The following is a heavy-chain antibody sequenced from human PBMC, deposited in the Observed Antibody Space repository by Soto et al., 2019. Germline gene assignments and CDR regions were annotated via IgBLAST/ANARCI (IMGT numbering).Heavy chain of an antibody. V-gene: IGHV3-23*01. D-gene: IGHD4-4*01. CDR1: GFTFSSYA. CDR2: ISGSGGST. CDR3: AKQPSVTATYYGMDV. J-gene: IGHJ6*02. Sequence: GGSLRLSCAASGFTFSSYAMSWVRQAPGKGLEWVSAISGSGGSTYYADSVEGRFTISRDNSKNTLYLQMNSLRAEDTAVYYCAKQPSVTATYYGMDVWGQGTTVTVSS.